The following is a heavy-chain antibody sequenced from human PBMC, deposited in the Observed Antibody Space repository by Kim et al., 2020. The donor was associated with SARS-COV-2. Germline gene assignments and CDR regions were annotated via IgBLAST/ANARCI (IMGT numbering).Heavy chain of an antibody. V-gene: IGHV4-59*01. J-gene: IGHJ6*02. D-gene: IGHD3-10*01. CDR1: GVSINTYY. CDR3: GGSGSYYNPLDV. Sequence: SETLSLTCTVSGVSINTYYWSWIRQPPGKGLEWIGYIYYSGSTNYNPSLKSRVTISVDTSKSQISLTLTSVTAADTAVDYCGGSGSYYNPLDVWGPGTTVTVSS. CDR2: IYYSGST.